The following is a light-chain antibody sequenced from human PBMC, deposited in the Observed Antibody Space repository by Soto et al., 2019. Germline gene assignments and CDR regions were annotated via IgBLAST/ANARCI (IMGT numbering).Light chain of an antibody. J-gene: IGLJ1*01. CDR1: SSDVGTYNY. V-gene: IGLV2-14*01. CDR2: EVS. CDR3: ISYTSTSTLYV. Sequence: QSALTQPASVSGSPGQSITISCTGTSSDVGTYNYVSWYQQHPGKAPKLMIYEVSNRPSGVSDRFSGSKSGNTASLTISGLQVEDEDDYYCISYTSTSTLYVFGTGTKLTVL.